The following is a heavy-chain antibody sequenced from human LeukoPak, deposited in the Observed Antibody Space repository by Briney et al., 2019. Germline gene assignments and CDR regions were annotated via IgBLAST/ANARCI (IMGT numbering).Heavy chain of an antibody. J-gene: IGHJ6*02. D-gene: IGHD2-2*01. Sequence: GGSLRLSCAASGFTFSSYSMNWVRQAPGKGLEWVSYISSSSSTIYYADSVKGRFTISRDNAKNSLYLQMNSLRDEETAVYYCARVEDCSSTSCYRFVYYYYGMDDWGQGTTVTVSS. CDR1: GFTFSSYS. CDR3: ARVEDCSSTSCYRFVYYYYGMDD. CDR2: ISSSSSTI. V-gene: IGHV3-48*02.